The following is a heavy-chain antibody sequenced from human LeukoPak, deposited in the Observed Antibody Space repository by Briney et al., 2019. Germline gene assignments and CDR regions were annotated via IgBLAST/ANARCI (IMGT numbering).Heavy chain of an antibody. CDR3: ARGLYIVATIRYYYMDV. CDR1: GGSISSYY. CDR2: IYYSGST. Sequence: SETLSLTCTVSGGSISSYYWSWIRQPPGKGLEWIGYIYYSGSTNYNPSHKSRVTISVDTSKNQFSLKLSSVTAADTAVYYCARGLYIVATIRYYYMDVWGKGTTVTVSS. V-gene: IGHV4-59*12. D-gene: IGHD5-12*01. J-gene: IGHJ6*03.